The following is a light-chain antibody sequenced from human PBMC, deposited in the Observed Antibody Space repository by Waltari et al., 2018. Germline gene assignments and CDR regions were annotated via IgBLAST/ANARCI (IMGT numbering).Light chain of an antibody. CDR1: SSDTGGHIH. CDR3: GSYRSGSTLV. CDR2: NVH. J-gene: IGLJ2*01. V-gene: IGLV2-14*03. Sequence: QSALTQPASVSGSPGQPIAISCTRTSSDTGGHIHFSWHQQHPATAPKIIIDNVHNRPPGVSDRFSGSKSGNTASLTISGLQAEDEADYYCGSYRSGSTLVFGGGTRLTVL.